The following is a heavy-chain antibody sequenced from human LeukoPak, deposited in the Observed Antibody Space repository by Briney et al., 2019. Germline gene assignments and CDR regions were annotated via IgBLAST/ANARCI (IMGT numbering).Heavy chain of an antibody. CDR3: ARGYCTGANCRPCYYYGMDV. J-gene: IGHJ6*02. Sequence: PGGSLRLSCAASGFTFDTYAMHWVRQAPGEGLEWMAVIWYDGSRKEYADSVKGRFTVSRDNSKNTLDMQMNSLRAEDTAVYYCARGYCTGANCRPCYYYGMDVWGQGTTVTVSS. D-gene: IGHD2-8*02. CDR2: IWYDGSRK. CDR1: GFTFDTYA. V-gene: IGHV3-33*01.